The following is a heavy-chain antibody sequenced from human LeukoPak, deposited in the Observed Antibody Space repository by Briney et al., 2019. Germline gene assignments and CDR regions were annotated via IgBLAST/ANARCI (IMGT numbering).Heavy chain of an antibody. V-gene: IGHV3-74*01. Sequence: GGSLRLSCAVSGFTFSSYWMHWVRQAPGKGLVWVSRIKSDGSRTDYADSVKGRFTISRDNAKNTLYLQMNSLRAEDTAVYYCARELPFDYWGQGTLVTVSS. CDR1: GFTFSSYW. J-gene: IGHJ4*02. CDR3: ARELPFDY. D-gene: IGHD2-15*01. CDR2: IKSDGSRT.